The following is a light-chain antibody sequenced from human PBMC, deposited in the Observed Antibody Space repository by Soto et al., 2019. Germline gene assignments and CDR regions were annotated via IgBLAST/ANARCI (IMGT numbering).Light chain of an antibody. CDR3: QRYNNWPLT. V-gene: IGKV3-15*01. CDR2: DTS. CDR1: QRIGDT. Sequence: EVVPTQSPATLSVSPGEGVTLSCRASQRIGDTLPWYQHKPGQTPGLLIYDTSARATGVPARFSGSRSGPEFPLTLNSLQSEDFAIYYCQRYNNWPLTFGGGTK. J-gene: IGKJ4*01.